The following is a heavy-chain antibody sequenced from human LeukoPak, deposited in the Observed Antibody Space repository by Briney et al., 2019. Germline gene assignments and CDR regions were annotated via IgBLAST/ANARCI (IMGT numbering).Heavy chain of an antibody. Sequence: GGSLRLSCAASGFTFSSYAMHWVRHAPGKGLEYVSAISSNGGSTYYANSVKGRFTISRDNSKNTLYLQMGSLRAEDMAVYYCARGSRNYYDSSGYYYYWGQGALVTVSS. CDR3: ARGSRNYYDSSGYYYY. V-gene: IGHV3-64*01. CDR2: ISSNGGST. J-gene: IGHJ4*02. CDR1: GFTFSSYA. D-gene: IGHD3-22*01.